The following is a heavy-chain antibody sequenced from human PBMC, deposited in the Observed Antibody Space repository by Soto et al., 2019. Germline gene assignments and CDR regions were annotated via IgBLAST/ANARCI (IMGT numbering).Heavy chain of an antibody. V-gene: IGHV1-69*13. CDR3: ARGGGGYVSRELYCFDY. CDR1: GGTFSSYA. CDR2: IIPIFGTA. Sequence: ASVKVSCKASGGTFSSYAISWVRQAPGQGLEWMGGIIPIFGTANYAQKFQGRVTITADESTSTAYMELSSLRSEDTAVYYCARGGGGYVSRELYCFDYWGQGTLVTVS. J-gene: IGHJ4*02. D-gene: IGHD2-15*01.